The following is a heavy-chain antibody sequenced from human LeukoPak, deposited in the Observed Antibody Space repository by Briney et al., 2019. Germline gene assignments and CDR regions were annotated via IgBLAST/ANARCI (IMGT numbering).Heavy chain of an antibody. J-gene: IGHJ4*02. CDR3: ARDVGYDLGY. D-gene: IGHD5-12*01. CDR1: GFTFSSYS. V-gene: IGHV3-48*02. CDR2: ISSSSTSI. Sequence: PGGSLRLSCAVSGFTFSSYSMNWVRQAPGKGLEWVSYISSSSTSIYYADSVKGRFTISRDNAQNSLYLQMNSLRDEDTAVYYCARDVGYDLGYWGQGTLVTVSS.